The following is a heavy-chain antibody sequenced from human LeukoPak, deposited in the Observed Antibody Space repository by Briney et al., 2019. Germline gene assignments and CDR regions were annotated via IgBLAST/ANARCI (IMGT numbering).Heavy chain of an antibody. J-gene: IGHJ4*02. CDR3: ARQAGVF. CDR1: GFSFSKYW. CDR2: IKEDGSEK. V-gene: IGHV3-7*01. D-gene: IGHD3-10*01. Sequence: GGSLRLSCADSGFSFSKYWMGWVRQAPGKGLEWVANIKEDGSEKYYADSVKGRFTISRDNAKNSLYLQMNSLRAEDTAVYYCARQAGVFWGQGTLVTVSS.